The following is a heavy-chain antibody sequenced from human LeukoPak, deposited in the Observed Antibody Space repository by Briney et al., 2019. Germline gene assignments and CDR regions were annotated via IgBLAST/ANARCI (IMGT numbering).Heavy chain of an antibody. D-gene: IGHD3-16*01. CDR1: GYTLTDYY. J-gene: IGHJ4*02. V-gene: IGHV1-2*02. CDR2: INPNSGDT. Sequence: ASVKVSCKASGYTLTDYYIHWVRQAPGQGLEWMGWINPNSGDTKFAREFQGRVTMTRDTSISTAYMGLSRLRSDDTAVYYCATQRGSYLWGTDFDYWGQGTLVTVSS. CDR3: ATQRGSYLWGTDFDY.